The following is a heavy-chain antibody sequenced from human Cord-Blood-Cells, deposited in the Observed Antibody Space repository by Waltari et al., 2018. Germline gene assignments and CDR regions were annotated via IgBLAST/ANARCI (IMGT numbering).Heavy chain of an antibody. CDR3: ARIPIVQGVPFDP. V-gene: IGHV1-69*02. J-gene: IGHJ5*02. D-gene: IGHD3-10*01. Sequence: QVQLVQSGAEVKKPGSSVKVSCKASGSTFSSYTTSWVRQAPGQGLEWMGRIIPYLGIANYAQKFQGRVTITADKSTSTAYMELSSLRSEDTAVYYCARIPIVQGVPFDPWGQGTLVTVSS. CDR1: GSTFSSYT. CDR2: IIPYLGIA.